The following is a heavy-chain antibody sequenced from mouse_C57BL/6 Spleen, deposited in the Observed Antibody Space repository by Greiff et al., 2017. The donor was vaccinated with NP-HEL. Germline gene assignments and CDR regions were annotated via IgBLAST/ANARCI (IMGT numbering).Heavy chain of an antibody. J-gene: IGHJ2*01. V-gene: IGHV1-76*01. CDR2: IYPGSGNT. Sequence: QVHVKQSGAELVRPGASVKLSCKASGYTFTDYYINWVKQRPGQGLEWIARIYPGSGNTYYNEKFKGKATLTAEKSSSTAYMQLSSLTSEESAVYICAREGFCFDYWGQGTTLAVSS. CDR3: AREGFCFDY. CDR1: GYTFTDYY.